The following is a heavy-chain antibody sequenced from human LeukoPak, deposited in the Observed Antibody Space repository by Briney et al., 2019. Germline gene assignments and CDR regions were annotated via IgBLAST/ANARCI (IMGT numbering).Heavy chain of an antibody. J-gene: IGHJ4*02. CDR3: ARGADSSGYYSIFYFDY. Sequence: SETLSLTCTVSGGSISSYYWNWIRQPPGKGLEWIGHIYYSGSTNYNPSLKSRVTISVDTSKNQFSPKLSSVTAADTAVYYCARGADSSGYYSIFYFDYWGQGTLVTVSS. CDR1: GGSISSYY. CDR2: IYYSGST. D-gene: IGHD3-22*01. V-gene: IGHV4-59*01.